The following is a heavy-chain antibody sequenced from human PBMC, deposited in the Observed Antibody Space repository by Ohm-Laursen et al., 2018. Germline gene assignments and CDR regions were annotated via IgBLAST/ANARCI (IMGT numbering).Heavy chain of an antibody. J-gene: IGHJ5*02. D-gene: IGHD7-27*01. CDR2: IKQDGSEK. Sequence: SLRLSRTASGFTLSSYWMSWARQAPGKGLEWVANIKQDGSEKYYVDSVTGRFTISRDNAKNSLYLQMNSLTVEDTAVYYCAREPGNWGYTWFDPWGQGTLVTVSS. V-gene: IGHV3-7*01. CDR1: GFTLSSYW. CDR3: AREPGNWGYTWFDP.